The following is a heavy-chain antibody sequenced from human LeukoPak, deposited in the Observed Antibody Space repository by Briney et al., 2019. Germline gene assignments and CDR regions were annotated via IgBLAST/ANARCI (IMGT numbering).Heavy chain of an antibody. CDR2: IIPILGIA. J-gene: IGHJ4*02. Sequence: ASVKVSCKASGGTFSSYAISWVRQAPGQGLEWMGRIIPILGIANYAQKFQGRVTITADKSTSTAYMELSSLRSEDTAVYYCARDSTDSSGTYWGQGTLVTVSS. V-gene: IGHV1-69*04. CDR1: GGTFSSYA. D-gene: IGHD6-19*01. CDR3: ARDSTDSSGTY.